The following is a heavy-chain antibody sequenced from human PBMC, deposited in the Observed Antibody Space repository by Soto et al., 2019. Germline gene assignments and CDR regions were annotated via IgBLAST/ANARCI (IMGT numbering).Heavy chain of an antibody. D-gene: IGHD3-10*02. CDR3: ARDSMFDAFDI. Sequence: SETLSLDCSVCNADVGSGSYLWSWIRQPPGKGLEWIGYIYYSGSTNYNPSLKSRVTISVDTSKNQFSLKLSSVTAADTAVYYCARDSMFDAFDIWGQGTMVT. V-gene: IGHV4-61*01. J-gene: IGHJ3*02. CDR2: IYYSGST. CDR1: NADVGSGSYL.